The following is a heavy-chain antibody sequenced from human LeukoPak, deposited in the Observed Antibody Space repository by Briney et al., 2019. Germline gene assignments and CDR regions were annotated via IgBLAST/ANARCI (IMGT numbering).Heavy chain of an antibody. Sequence: SETLSLTCSVSGGSISSDDYCWNWIRQHPGKGLEWIGYIYYSGSTYYNPSLKSRVALSVDASKNQFSLKLSSLTAADTAVYYCAKSREEIRGLDAFDIWGQGTMVTVSS. D-gene: IGHD5-24*01. CDR3: AKSREEIRGLDAFDI. J-gene: IGHJ3*02. CDR2: IYYSGST. CDR1: GGSISSDDYC. V-gene: IGHV4-31*03.